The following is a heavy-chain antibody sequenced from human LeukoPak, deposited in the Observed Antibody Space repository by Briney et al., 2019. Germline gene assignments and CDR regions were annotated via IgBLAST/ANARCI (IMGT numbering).Heavy chain of an antibody. CDR2: INPSGGST. Sequence: ASVKVSCKASGYTFTSYYMHWVRQAPGQGLEWMGIINPSGGSTSYAQKFQGRVTMTRDTSTSTVYMELSSLRSEDTAVYYCARAHTPNSSSWYYYYYYMDVWGKGTTVTVSS. J-gene: IGHJ6*03. CDR3: ARAHTPNSSSWYYYYYYMDV. D-gene: IGHD6-13*01. CDR1: GYTFTSYY. V-gene: IGHV1-46*01.